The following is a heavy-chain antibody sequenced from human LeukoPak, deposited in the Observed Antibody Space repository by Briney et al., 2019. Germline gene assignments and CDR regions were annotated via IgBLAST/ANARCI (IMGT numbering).Heavy chain of an antibody. Sequence: GGSLRLSCAASGFSFSGHLMNWVRQPPGKGLEWVANIKTDGSERYYVDSVRGGFTISRDDAKRTVDLQMDNLRAEDTAIYYCAYRNNFEYWGQGALVTVSS. D-gene: IGHD1-26*01. CDR1: GFSFSGHL. V-gene: IGHV3-7*05. CDR3: AYRNNFEY. J-gene: IGHJ4*02. CDR2: IKTDGSER.